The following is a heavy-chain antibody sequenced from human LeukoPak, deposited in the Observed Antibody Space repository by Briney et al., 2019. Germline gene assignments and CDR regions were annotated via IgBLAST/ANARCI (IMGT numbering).Heavy chain of an antibody. CDR2: ILYDGSNK. V-gene: IGHV3-30*03. D-gene: IGHD3-22*01. CDR1: GFTFSSYG. CDR3: ARETYYYDSSGHTIYYYFDY. J-gene: IGHJ4*02. Sequence: GGSLRLSCAASGFTFSSYGMHWVRQAPGEGLEWVALILYDGSNKYYADSVKGRFTISRDNAKNSLYLQMNSLRAEDTAVYYCARETYYYDSSGHTIYYYFDYWGQGTLVTVSS.